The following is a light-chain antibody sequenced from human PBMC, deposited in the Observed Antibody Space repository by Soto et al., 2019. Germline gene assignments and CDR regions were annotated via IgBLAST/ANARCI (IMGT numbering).Light chain of an antibody. CDR2: GAS. CDR1: QSVSSNS. J-gene: IGKJ5*01. CDR3: QQYGSSPPIT. Sequence: IGLTQSPGTLSLSTGERATLSCRASQSVSSNSLAWYHQKPGQPPRLLMYGASSRATGIPHRFSGSGSGRDFSLTINRLEPEDSAVYYCQQYGSSPPITFGQGTRLEIK. V-gene: IGKV3-20*01.